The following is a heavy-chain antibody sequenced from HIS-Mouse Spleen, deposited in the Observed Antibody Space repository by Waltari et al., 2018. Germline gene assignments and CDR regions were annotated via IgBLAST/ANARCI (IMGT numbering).Heavy chain of an antibody. CDR1: GYTFTGSY. V-gene: IGHV1-2*02. J-gene: IGHJ3*02. CDR3: ARVLTGGSVGAFDI. Sequence: QVQLVQSGAEVKKPGASVQVSCKASGYTFTGSYIAWVRQAPGQGLEWMGWINPNSGGTNYAQKFQGRVTMTRDTSISTAYMELSRLRSDDTAVYYCARVLTGGSVGAFDIWGQGTMVTVSS. D-gene: IGHD7-27*01. CDR2: INPNSGGT.